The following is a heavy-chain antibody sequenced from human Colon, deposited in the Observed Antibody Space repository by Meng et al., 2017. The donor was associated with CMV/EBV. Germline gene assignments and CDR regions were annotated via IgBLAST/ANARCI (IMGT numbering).Heavy chain of an antibody. Sequence: GESLKISCAASGFTFSSYAMSWVRQASGKGLEWVGRIRSKAHNYATTYAASVEGRFTISRDDSKNMVFLEMNSLKTEDTALYYCTRPTAVASSAADYWGQRTLVTVSS. J-gene: IGHJ4*02. CDR3: TRPTAVASSAADY. CDR2: IRSKAHNYAT. V-gene: IGHV3-73*01. D-gene: IGHD6-19*01. CDR1: GFTFSSYA.